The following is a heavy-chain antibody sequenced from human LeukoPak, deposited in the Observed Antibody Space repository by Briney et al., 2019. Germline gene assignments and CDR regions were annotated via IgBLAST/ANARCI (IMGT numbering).Heavy chain of an antibody. CDR3: AKGHVNAGRLDY. J-gene: IGHJ4*02. CDR1: GLIFSNFA. CDR2: ITGTSGKT. V-gene: IGHV3-23*01. Sequence: GGSLRLSCEVSGLIFSNFAMAWVRQAPGKGLEWLSLITGTSGKTYYAASVKGRFTISRDNSKNMVYLQMDNLRAEDTALYYCAKGHVNAGRLDYWGQGTPVTV. D-gene: IGHD6-13*01.